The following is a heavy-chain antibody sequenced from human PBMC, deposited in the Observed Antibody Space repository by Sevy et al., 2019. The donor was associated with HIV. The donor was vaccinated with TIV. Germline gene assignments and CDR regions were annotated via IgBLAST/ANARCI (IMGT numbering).Heavy chain of an antibody. V-gene: IGHV3-23*01. CDR2: FSFGCGRI. CDR3: AREGCTKPHDY. J-gene: IGHJ4*02. Sequence: GSLRLSCEASGFTFSKYSMSWVRQAPGKGLGWVSTFSFGCGRINYADAVKGRFTISRDDSKNTLYLQMNSLRAEDTAVYYCAREGCTKPHDYWGQGTLVTVSS. CDR1: GFTFSKYS. D-gene: IGHD2-8*01.